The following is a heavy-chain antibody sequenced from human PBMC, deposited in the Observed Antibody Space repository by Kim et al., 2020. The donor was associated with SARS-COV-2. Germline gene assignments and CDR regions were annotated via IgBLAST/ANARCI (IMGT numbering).Heavy chain of an antibody. CDR1: GFLFSTYW. D-gene: IGHD3-10*01. V-gene: IGHV3-7*03. CDR3: ARSGVELLLWFGELHFDY. J-gene: IGHJ4*02. Sequence: GGSLRLSCAASGFLFSTYWMNWFRQAPGKGLEWVADIKEDGSEKYYVDSVKGRFTISRDNAKKSMFLQMDSLRAEDTAVYYCARSGVELLLWFGELHFDYWGQGTLVTVSS. CDR2: IKEDGSEK.